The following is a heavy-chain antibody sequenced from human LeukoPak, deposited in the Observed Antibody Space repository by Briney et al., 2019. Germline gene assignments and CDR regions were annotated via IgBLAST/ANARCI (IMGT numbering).Heavy chain of an antibody. V-gene: IGHV3-9*03. J-gene: IGHJ2*01. Sequence: GRSLRLSCAASGFTFDDYAMHWVRQAPGKGLEWVSGISWNGGSIGYADSVKGRFTISRDNAKNSLYLQMNSLRVEDMALYYCAKSATRGYFDLWGRGTLVTVSS. CDR3: AKSATRGYFDL. CDR2: ISWNGGSI. CDR1: GFTFDDYA. D-gene: IGHD1-1*01.